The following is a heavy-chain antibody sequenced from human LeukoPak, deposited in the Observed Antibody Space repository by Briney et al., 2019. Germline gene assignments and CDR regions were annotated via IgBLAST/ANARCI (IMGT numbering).Heavy chain of an antibody. CDR3: ARARDYDILTGYRSSFDY. J-gene: IGHJ4*02. D-gene: IGHD3-9*01. V-gene: IGHV1-46*01. CDR2: INPSGGST. Sequence: ASVKVSCKASGYTFTSYYMHWVRQAPGQGLEWMGIINPSGGSTSYAQKFQGRVTMTRDTSTSTVYMELSSLRSEDTAVYYCARARDYDILTGYRSSFDYWGQGTLVTVSS. CDR1: GYTFTSYY.